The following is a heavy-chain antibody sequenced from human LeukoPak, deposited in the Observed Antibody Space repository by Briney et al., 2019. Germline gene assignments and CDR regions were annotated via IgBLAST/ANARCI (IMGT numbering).Heavy chain of an antibody. CDR3: ARSSGWYRDMGY. J-gene: IGHJ4*02. CDR2: IIPIFGTA. D-gene: IGHD6-19*01. CDR1: GGTFSSYA. V-gene: IGHV1-69*13. Sequence: SVKVSCKASGGTFSSYAISWVRQAPGQGLEWMGGIIPIFGTANYAQKFQGRVTITADESTSTAYMELSSLRSEDTAVYYCARSSGWYRDMGYWGQGTLVTVSS.